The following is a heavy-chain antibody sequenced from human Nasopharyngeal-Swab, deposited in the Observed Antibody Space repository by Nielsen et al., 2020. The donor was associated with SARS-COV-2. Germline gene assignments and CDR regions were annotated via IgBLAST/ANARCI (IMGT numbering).Heavy chain of an antibody. Sequence: GESLRLSCAASAFTFSSYAMSWVRQAPGKGLEWVSAISGSGGSTNYADSVKGRFTISRDNSKNMLYLQMNSLRTEDTAVYYCAAAPSGDYGGYWGQGTLVTVSS. CDR2: ISGSGGST. V-gene: IGHV3-23*01. CDR3: AAAPSGDYGGY. J-gene: IGHJ4*02. D-gene: IGHD4-23*01. CDR1: AFTFSSYA.